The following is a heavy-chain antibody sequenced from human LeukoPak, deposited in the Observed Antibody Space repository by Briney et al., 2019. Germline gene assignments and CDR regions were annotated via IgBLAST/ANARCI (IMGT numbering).Heavy chain of an antibody. CDR3: ASLGYCSSTSCYRVLYY. D-gene: IGHD2-2*01. CDR2: ISGSGGST. CDR1: GFTFSGYA. J-gene: IGHJ4*02. Sequence: GGSLRLSCAASGFTFSGYAMSWVRQAPGKGLEWVSAISGSGGSTYYADSVKGRFTISRDNSKNTQYLQMNSLRAEDTAVYYCASLGYCSSTSCYRVLYYWGQGTLVTVSS. V-gene: IGHV3-23*01.